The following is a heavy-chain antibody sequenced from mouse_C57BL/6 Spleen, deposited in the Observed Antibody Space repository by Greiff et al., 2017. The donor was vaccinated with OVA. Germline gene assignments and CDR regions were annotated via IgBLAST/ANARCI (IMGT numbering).Heavy chain of an antibody. J-gene: IGHJ4*01. D-gene: IGHD2-5*01. CDR3: ARDHSDYVDYAMDY. CDR2: ISDGGSYT. Sequence: EVQLQESGGGLVKPGGSLKLSCAASGFTFSSYAMSWVRQTPEKRLEWVATISDGGSYTYYPDNVKGRFTISRDNAKNNLYLQMSHLKSEDTAMYYCARDHSDYVDYAMDYWGQGTSVTVSS. CDR1: GFTFSSYA. V-gene: IGHV5-4*01.